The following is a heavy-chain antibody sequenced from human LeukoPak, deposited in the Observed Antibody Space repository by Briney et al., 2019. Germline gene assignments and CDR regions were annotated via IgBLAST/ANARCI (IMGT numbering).Heavy chain of an antibody. CDR3: ARLLAGCPGGRCRAHFDF. CDR2: IYYSGST. J-gene: IGHJ4*02. Sequence: SETLSLTCSVSGDSISGNYWSWMRQSPGKGLEWIGSIYYSGSTNDNPSLKNRVTMSLDTSKNQVSLNLKSVTAADTAVYYCARLLAGCPGGRCRAHFDFWGQGTLVTVSS. CDR1: GDSISGNY. D-gene: IGHD2-15*01. V-gene: IGHV4-59*01.